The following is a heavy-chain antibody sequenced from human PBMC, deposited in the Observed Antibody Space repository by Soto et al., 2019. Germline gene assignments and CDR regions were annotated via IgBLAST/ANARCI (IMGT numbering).Heavy chain of an antibody. CDR3: TTDPATLYSRTYVFDF. V-gene: IGHV1-69-2*01. Sequence: EVQVVQSGAEIKMPGATVRISCTLSGYTFRDHYIHWIRQAPGKGLQWMGLVDPDDGETLYGEKFRGRVTITADTSADSAYMELSSLRSEDTAIYYCTTDPATLYSRTYVFDFWGQGTQVTVSS. CDR1: GYTFRDHY. D-gene: IGHD1-26*01. CDR2: VDPDDGET. J-gene: IGHJ4*02.